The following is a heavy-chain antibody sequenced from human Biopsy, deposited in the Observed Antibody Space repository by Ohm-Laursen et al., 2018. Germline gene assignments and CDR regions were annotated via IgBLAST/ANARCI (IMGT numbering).Heavy chain of an antibody. CDR1: GESFSGYY. J-gene: IGHJ5*02. V-gene: IGHV4-34*01. Sequence: SDTLSLTCPVYGESFSGYYWTWIRQPPGKGLEWIGEINHSGSTDYNPSLKSRVNISVDTSKNQFSLKLNSVTAADTAAYYCARDYDTSSYYYVSWGQGTLVTVSS. CDR2: INHSGST. CDR3: ARDYDTSSYYYVS. D-gene: IGHD3-22*01.